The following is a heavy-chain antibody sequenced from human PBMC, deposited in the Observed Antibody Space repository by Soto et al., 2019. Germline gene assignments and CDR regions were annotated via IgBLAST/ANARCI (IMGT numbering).Heavy chain of an antibody. J-gene: IGHJ4*02. Sequence: SETLSLTCTVSGGSISTYYWTWIRQSPGKGLEWIGYVYSSGSTKYNPSLSSRVTISLDTSKSQFSLKLNSVTAADTAVYYCARRKTRPEAFDYWGQGTQVTVSS. CDR3: ARRKTRPEAFDY. CDR2: VYSSGST. V-gene: IGHV4-59*08. CDR1: GGSISTYY.